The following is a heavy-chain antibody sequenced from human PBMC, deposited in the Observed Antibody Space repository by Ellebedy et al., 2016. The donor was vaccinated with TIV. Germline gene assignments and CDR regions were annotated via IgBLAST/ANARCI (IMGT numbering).Heavy chain of an antibody. V-gene: IGHV3-21*01. CDR3: ARDHPLGYHGMDV. J-gene: IGHJ6*02. CDR1: GFTFSSYA. Sequence: GGSLRLSCAASGFTFSSYAMSWVRQAPGKGLEWVSSISSSSSYIYYADSVKGRFTISRDNAKNSLYLQMNSLRAEDTAVYYCARDHPLGYHGMDVWGQGTTVTVSS. CDR2: ISSSSSYI.